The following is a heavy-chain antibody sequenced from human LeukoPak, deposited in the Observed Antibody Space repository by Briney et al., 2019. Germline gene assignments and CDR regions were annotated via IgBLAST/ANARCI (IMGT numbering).Heavy chain of an antibody. CDR1: GYTFTNYG. D-gene: IGHD3-16*02. J-gene: IGHJ4*02. CDR3: ARDQHDHVWGSYRPYFDS. CDR2: INPYNRNT. Sequence: ASVTVSCKPSGYTFTNYGIGWVRQAPGQGLEWMGNINPYNRNTNYAQHLQGRVTMTPDTSTNTAYKELRSLRSDDTAVYYCARDQHDHVWGSYRPYFDSWGQGTLVTVSS. V-gene: IGHV1-18*01.